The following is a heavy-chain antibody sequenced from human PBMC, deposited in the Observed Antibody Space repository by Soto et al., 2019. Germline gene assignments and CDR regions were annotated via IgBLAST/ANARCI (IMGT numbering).Heavy chain of an antibody. CDR1: GYTFTSYD. J-gene: IGHJ6*03. V-gene: IGHV1-8*01. CDR2: MNPNSGNT. CDR3: ARGIRLELLLLGYYYYYYMDV. Sequence: QVQLVQSGAEVKKPGASVKVSCKASGYTFTSYDINWVRQATGQGLEWMGWMNPNSGNTGYAQKFQGRVTMTRNTSISTAYMELSSLRSEDTAVYYCARGIRLELLLLGYYYYYYMDVWGKGTTVTVSS. D-gene: IGHD3-3*01.